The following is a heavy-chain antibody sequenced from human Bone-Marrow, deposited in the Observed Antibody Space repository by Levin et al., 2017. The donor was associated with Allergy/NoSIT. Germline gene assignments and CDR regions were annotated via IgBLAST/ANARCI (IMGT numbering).Heavy chain of an antibody. V-gene: IGHV3-7*01. CDR1: GFTFSSYW. CDR2: IKQDGSER. D-gene: IGHD3-10*01. Sequence: ASVKVSCAASGFTFSSYWMSWVRQDPGKGLEWVANIKQDGSERYYVDSVKGRFTISRDNAKNSLYLQMSSLRAEDTAVYYCARMRYYYGSGRTASVPYYFDYWGQGTLVTVSS. J-gene: IGHJ4*02. CDR3: ARMRYYYGSGRTASVPYYFDY.